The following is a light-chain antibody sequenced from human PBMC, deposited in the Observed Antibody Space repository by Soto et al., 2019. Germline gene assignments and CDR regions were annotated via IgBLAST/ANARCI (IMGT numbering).Light chain of an antibody. CDR2: EAS. CDR3: QQIYRHPLT. Sequence: QLTQSPSSLSASVGDRVTITCRASQGISRYLAWYQQKPGKVPKLLISEASTLESGVPSRFSGGGFGTDFTLTISSLQPEDFAIYYCQQIYRHPLTFGGGTKVEIK. CDR1: QGISRY. V-gene: IGKV1-9*01. J-gene: IGKJ4*01.